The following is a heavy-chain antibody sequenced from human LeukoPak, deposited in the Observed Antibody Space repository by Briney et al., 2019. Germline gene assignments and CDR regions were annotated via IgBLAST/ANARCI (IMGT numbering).Heavy chain of an antibody. J-gene: IGHJ3*02. Sequence: GASVKVSCKASGYTFTSYAMHWVRQAPGQRLEWMGWINAGNGNTKYSQKFQGWVTMTRDTSISTAYMELSRLRSDDTAVYYCAREQGYDSSGQDAFDIWGQGTMVTVSS. CDR3: AREQGYDSSGQDAFDI. V-gene: IGHV1-3*01. CDR1: GYTFTSYA. CDR2: INAGNGNT. D-gene: IGHD3-22*01.